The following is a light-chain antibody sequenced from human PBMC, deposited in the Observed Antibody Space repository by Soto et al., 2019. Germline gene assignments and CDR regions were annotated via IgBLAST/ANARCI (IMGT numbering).Light chain of an antibody. V-gene: IGLV2-14*01. CDR3: SSYTSSGTLYV. CDR1: SSDIGGSKY. Sequence: QSALTQPASLSGSPGQSITISCTGTSSDIGGSKYVSWYQQHPGKAPKLMIYEVTYRPSGVSDRFSGSKSGNTASLTVSGLQAEDGADYYCSSYTSSGTLYVFGTGTKVTVL. CDR2: EVT. J-gene: IGLJ1*01.